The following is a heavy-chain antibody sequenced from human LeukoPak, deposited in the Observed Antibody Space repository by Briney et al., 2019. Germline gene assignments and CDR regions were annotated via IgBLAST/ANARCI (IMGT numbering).Heavy chain of an antibody. V-gene: IGHV2-5*02. Sequence: SGPTLVKPTQTLTLTCTFSGFSLSTSGVGVGWIRQPPGKALEGLALLYWDDDKRYSTPLKSRLPITKDTSKNQVVLTMTNMDPVDTATYYCAHRLDWNPRERWFDPWGQGTLVTVSS. CDR2: LYWDDDK. D-gene: IGHD1-1*01. CDR1: GFSLSTSGVG. J-gene: IGHJ5*02. CDR3: AHRLDWNPRERWFDP.